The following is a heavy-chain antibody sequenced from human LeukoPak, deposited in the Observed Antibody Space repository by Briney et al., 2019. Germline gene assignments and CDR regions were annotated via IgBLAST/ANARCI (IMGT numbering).Heavy chain of an antibody. D-gene: IGHD1-20*01. V-gene: IGHV3-11*01. J-gene: IGHJ4*02. Sequence: RGSLRLSCAASGFTFSDYYMSWIRQAPGKGLEWVSYISSSGSTIYYADSVKGRFTISRDNAKNSLYLQMNSLRAEDTAVYYCASGARSMTGYLSGLYWGQGTLVTVSS. CDR1: GFTFSDYY. CDR2: ISSSGSTI. CDR3: ASGARSMTGYLSGLY.